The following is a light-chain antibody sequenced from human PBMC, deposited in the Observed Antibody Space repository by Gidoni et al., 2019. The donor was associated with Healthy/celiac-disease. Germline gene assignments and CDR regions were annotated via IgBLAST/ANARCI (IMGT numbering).Light chain of an antibody. CDR1: QSVSSY. V-gene: IGKV3-11*01. CDR2: DAS. J-gene: IGKJ3*01. Sequence: EIVLTQSPATLSLSPGERATLSCRASQSVSSYLAWYQQKPGQAPRLLIYDASNRATGIPARFSGSGSGTDFTLTISSLEPEDFAVYYCQQRSNWPPIFTLGPXTKVDIK. CDR3: QQRSNWPPIFT.